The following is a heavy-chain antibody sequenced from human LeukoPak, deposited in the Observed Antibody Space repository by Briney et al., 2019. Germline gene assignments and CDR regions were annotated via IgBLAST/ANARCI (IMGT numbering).Heavy chain of an antibody. CDR2: ISWNSGSI. CDR1: GFTLDDYA. V-gene: IGHV3-9*01. Sequence: GGSLRPSCAASGFTLDDYAMHWVRQAPGKGLEWVSGISWNSGSIGYADSVKGRFTISRDNAKNSLYLQMNSLRAEDTAVYYCARDVALYSSSSEVGFFDYWGQGTLVTVSS. CDR3: ARDVALYSSSSEVGFFDY. J-gene: IGHJ4*02. D-gene: IGHD6-6*01.